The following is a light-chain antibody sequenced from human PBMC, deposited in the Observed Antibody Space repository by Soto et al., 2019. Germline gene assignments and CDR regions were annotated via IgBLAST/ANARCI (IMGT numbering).Light chain of an antibody. V-gene: IGKV3-20*01. Sequence: EIVLTQSPGTLSLSPGERATLSCRASQSVSSSYLAWYQQKPGQAPRLLIDGASSRATGIPDRFSGSGSGTYFTLTISRLEPDDFAVYYCQQYGSSPRITFGQGTRLEMK. J-gene: IGKJ5*01. CDR3: QQYGSSPRIT. CDR1: QSVSSSY. CDR2: GAS.